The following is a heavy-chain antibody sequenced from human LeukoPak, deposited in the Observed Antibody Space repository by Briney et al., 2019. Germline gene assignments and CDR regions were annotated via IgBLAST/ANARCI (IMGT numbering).Heavy chain of an antibody. Sequence: SETLSLTCTVSGGSISSSSYYWGWIRQPPEKGLEWIGYIYHSGIINYNPSLKSRVTISIDTSKNQFSLKLTSVTAADTAVYYCAGEVAASGAFDIWGQGTMVTVSS. J-gene: IGHJ3*02. CDR1: GGSISSSSYY. D-gene: IGHD2-15*01. CDR3: AGEVAASGAFDI. V-gene: IGHV4-61*01. CDR2: IYHSGII.